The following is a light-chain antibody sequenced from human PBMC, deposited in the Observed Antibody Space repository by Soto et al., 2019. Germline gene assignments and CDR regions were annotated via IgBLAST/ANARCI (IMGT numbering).Light chain of an antibody. Sequence: QSVLTQPPSASGTPGQRVTISCSGSSCNIGSYYVYWYQQLPGTAPKLLIYRNNQRPSGVPDRFSGSKSGTSASLAISGLRSEDEADYYCAAWDDSLSGVVFGGGTKLTVL. CDR1: SCNIGSYY. V-gene: IGLV1-47*01. J-gene: IGLJ2*01. CDR3: AAWDDSLSGVV. CDR2: RNN.